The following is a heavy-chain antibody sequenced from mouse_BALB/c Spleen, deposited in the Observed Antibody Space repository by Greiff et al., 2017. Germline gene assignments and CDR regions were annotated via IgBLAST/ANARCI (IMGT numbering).Heavy chain of an antibody. J-gene: IGHJ1*01. V-gene: IGHV1S29*02. Sequence: EVKLQQSGPELVKPGASVKISCKASGYTFTDYNMHWVKQSHGKSLEWIGYIYPYNGGTGYNQKFKSKATLTVDNSSSTAYMKLRSLTSEDSAVDYWARGDWYFDVWGAGTTVTVSS. CDR2: IYPYNGGT. CDR3: ARGDWYFDV. CDR1: GYTFTDYN.